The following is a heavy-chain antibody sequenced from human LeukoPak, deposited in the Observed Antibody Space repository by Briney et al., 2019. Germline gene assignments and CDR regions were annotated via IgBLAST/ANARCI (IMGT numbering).Heavy chain of an antibody. D-gene: IGHD3-22*01. V-gene: IGHV3-30*04. Sequence: GGSLRLSCAASGFTFSSYAMHWVRQAPGKGLEWVAVISYDGSNKYYADSVKGRFTISRDNSKNSLYLQMNSLRAEDTAVYYCAREQGLLNYYDSSGPNWFDPWGQGTLVTVSS. CDR2: ISYDGSNK. J-gene: IGHJ5*02. CDR3: AREQGLLNYYDSSGPNWFDP. CDR1: GFTFSSYA.